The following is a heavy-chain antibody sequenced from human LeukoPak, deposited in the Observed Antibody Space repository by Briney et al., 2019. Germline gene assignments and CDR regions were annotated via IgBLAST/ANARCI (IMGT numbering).Heavy chain of an antibody. V-gene: IGHV4-4*07. D-gene: IGHD2-8*02. CDR3: ATGGSGYWFFDL. Sequence: KSSETLSLPCTVPGGSISSYSWSWIRQPAGKGLEWIGRIYTSGSTNYNPSLNSRVTISVDKSKNQFSLKLSSVTAADTAVYYCATGGSGYWFFDLWGRGTLVTDSS. J-gene: IGHJ2*01. CDR2: IYTSGST. CDR1: GGSISSYS.